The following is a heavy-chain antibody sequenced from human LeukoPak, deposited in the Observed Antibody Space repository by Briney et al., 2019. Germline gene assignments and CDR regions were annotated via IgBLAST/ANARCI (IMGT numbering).Heavy chain of an antibody. D-gene: IGHD2-2*01. CDR2: IKEDGSAQ. CDR1: AFPLSKFS. CDR3: AITSSLPDYLHY. J-gene: IGHJ4*02. V-gene: IGHV3-7*01. Sequence: GGSLRLSCEPSAFPLSKFSMTWVRQGPGRRLEWVATIKEDGSAQDYVDSVKGRFTISRDNAKKLVSLQMNSLRAEDTAVYYCAITSSLPDYLHYWGQGILVTVSS.